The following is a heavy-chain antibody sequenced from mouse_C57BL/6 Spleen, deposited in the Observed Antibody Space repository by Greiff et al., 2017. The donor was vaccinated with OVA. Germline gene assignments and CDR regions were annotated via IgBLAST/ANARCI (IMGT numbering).Heavy chain of an antibody. CDR1: GYTFTSYW. CDR3: ARYGSSFDY. V-gene: IGHV1-69*01. CDR2: IDPSDSYT. Sequence: QVQLQQPGAELVMPGASVKLSCKASGYTFTSYWMHWVKQRPGQGLEWIGEIDPSDSYTNYNQKFKGQSTLTVDKSSSTAYMQLGSLTSEDSAVYYCARYGSSFDYWGQGTTLTVSS. D-gene: IGHD1-1*01. J-gene: IGHJ2*01.